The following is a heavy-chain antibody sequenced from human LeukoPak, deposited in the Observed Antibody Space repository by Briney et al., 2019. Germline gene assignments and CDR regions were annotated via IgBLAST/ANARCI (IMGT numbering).Heavy chain of an antibody. CDR1: GFTFSTYE. D-gene: IGHD3-10*01. CDR3: AKFAGGDYYGSGSHSRNGGFDI. CDR2: IDSNSRTI. V-gene: IGHV3-48*03. J-gene: IGHJ3*02. Sequence: GGSLRLSCAASGFTFSTYEMDWVRQAPGKGLEWISYIDSNSRTIHYADSVRGRFTISRDNAKNSLFLQMNSLRAEDTAVYYCAKFAGGDYYGSGSHSRNGGFDIWGQGTMVTVSS.